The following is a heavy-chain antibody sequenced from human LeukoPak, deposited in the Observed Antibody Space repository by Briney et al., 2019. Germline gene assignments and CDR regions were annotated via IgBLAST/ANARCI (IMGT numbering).Heavy chain of an antibody. J-gene: IGHJ4*02. D-gene: IGHD6-19*01. CDR1: GFIFSDYS. V-gene: IGHV3-48*01. CDR3: ARVRGGWYLDY. Sequence: QPGGSLRLSCAASGFIFSDYSMNWVRQAPGKGLEWVSYISSSSSTIYYADSVKGRFTISRANAKNSLFLQMNSLRAEDTAVYYCARVRGGWYLDYWGQGTLVTVSS. CDR2: ISSSSSTI.